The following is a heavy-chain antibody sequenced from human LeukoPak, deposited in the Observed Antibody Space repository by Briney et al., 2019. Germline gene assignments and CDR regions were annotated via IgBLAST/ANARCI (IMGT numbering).Heavy chain of an antibody. CDR2: ISWNSGSI. CDR3: AKDIAYSSSWGFDY. Sequence: GRSLRLSCAASGFTFDDYAMHWVLQAPAKGLEWVSGISWNSGSIGYADSVKGRFTISRDNAKNSLYLQMNSLRAEDTALYYCAKDIAYSSSWGFDYWGQGTLVTVSS. D-gene: IGHD6-13*01. J-gene: IGHJ4*02. V-gene: IGHV3-9*01. CDR1: GFTFDDYA.